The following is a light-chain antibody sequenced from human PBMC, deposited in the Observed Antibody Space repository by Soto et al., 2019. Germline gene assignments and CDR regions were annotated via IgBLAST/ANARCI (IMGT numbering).Light chain of an antibody. CDR3: QKRNSDWYA. J-gene: IGKJ2*01. Sequence: DIQLTQSPSFLSASVGDRVTITCRASQGISTYLAWYLQRPGKAPKLLIYGASTLQSGVPSRFSGSGSGTEFTLTISSLQPEDFGTYYCQKRNSDWYAFGQGTKLGI. V-gene: IGKV1-9*01. CDR2: GAS. CDR1: QGISTY.